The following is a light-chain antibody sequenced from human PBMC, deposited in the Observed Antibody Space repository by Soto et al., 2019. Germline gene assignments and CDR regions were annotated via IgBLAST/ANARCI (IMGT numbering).Light chain of an antibody. Sequence: EIVLTQSPATLSLSPGERATLSCRASQSVSSYLAWYQQKPGQAPRLLIYDASNRATVIPARFSGSGSGTDFTLTLSSLVPEDFAVYYCQQRSNWPPFTFGPGTKVDIK. J-gene: IGKJ3*01. CDR1: QSVSSY. V-gene: IGKV3-11*01. CDR2: DAS. CDR3: QQRSNWPPFT.